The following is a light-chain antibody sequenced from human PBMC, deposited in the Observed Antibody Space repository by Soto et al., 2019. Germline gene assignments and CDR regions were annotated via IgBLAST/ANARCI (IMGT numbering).Light chain of an antibody. Sequence: QSALTRPASVSGSPGQSITISCTGTSSDIGAYNYVSWYQQHPGKAPKLMIYGVTNRPSGVSNRFSGSKSGNTASLTISGLQAEDEADYYCSSYTTSSTLGFGGGTKVTVL. V-gene: IGLV2-14*01. CDR2: GVT. J-gene: IGLJ2*01. CDR1: SSDIGAYNY. CDR3: SSYTTSSTLG.